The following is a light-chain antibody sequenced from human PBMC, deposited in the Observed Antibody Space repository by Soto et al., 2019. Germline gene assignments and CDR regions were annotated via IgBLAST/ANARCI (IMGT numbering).Light chain of an antibody. J-gene: IGLJ3*02. Sequence: HSALTQAPSASVSPGQSVTISCTGTSSDVGGYNYVSWYQQYPGKAPKLIIYEVTKRPSGVPDRFSGSKSGNTASLTVSGLQAEDEADYYCISYAGTNIFVVFGGGTKVTVL. CDR3: ISYAGTNIFVV. V-gene: IGLV2-8*01. CDR2: EVT. CDR1: SSDVGGYNY.